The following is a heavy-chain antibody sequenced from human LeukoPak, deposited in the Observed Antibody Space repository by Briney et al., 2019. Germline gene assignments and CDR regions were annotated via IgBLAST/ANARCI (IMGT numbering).Heavy chain of an antibody. Sequence: GGSLRPSCAASGFTFSNYWVHWVRQAPGKGLVWVSRINPDGSTINYADSVKGRFTISRGNAKNTLYLQMNSLRAEDTAVYYCATAGNYRFDYWGQGTLVTVSS. J-gene: IGHJ4*02. CDR3: ATAGNYRFDY. CDR1: GFTFSNYW. D-gene: IGHD1-7*01. V-gene: IGHV3-74*01. CDR2: INPDGSTI.